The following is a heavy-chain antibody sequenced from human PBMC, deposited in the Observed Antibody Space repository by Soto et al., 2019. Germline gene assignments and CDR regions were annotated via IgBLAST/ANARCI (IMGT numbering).Heavy chain of an antibody. CDR1: GFTFGTSG. CDR2: LSGDNNTDT. J-gene: IGHJ4*02. Sequence: GGSLRLSCVASGFTFGTSGMSWVRQAPGKWLEWISGLSGDNNTDTKYADSVKGRFTISRDNSKSTLYLQMHSLRVEDTALYYCTKDSGYDSTDWGLGTLVTVSS. D-gene: IGHD3-9*01. V-gene: IGHV3-23*01. CDR3: TKDSGYDSTD.